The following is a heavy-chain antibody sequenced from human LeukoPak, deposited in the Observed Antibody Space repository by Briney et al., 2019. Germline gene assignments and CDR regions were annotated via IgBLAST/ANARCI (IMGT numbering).Heavy chain of an antibody. J-gene: IGHJ4*02. CDR3: ARIAYSGYDFRGGADY. Sequence: SQTLSLTCTVSGGSISDNTYYWSWIRQPPGKGLEWIGYIYYSGSTNYNPSLKSRVTISVVTSKNHFSLNLKLSSVTAADTAVYYCARIAYSGYDFRGGADYWGQGTLVTVSS. D-gene: IGHD5-12*01. CDR2: IYYSGST. CDR1: GGSISDNTYY. V-gene: IGHV4-61*03.